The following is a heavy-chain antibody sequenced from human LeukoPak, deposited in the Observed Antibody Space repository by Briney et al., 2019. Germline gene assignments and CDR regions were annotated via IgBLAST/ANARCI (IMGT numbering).Heavy chain of an antibody. CDR1: GGSISSYY. J-gene: IGHJ4*02. Sequence: SETLSLTCTVSGGSISSYYWSWIRQPPGKGLEWIGYIYYSGSTNYNPSLKSRVTISVDTSKNQFSLKLSSVTAADTAVYYCARVPGIAAAGIDYWGQGTLVTVSS. D-gene: IGHD6-13*01. CDR3: ARVPGIAAAGIDY. V-gene: IGHV4-59*08. CDR2: IYYSGST.